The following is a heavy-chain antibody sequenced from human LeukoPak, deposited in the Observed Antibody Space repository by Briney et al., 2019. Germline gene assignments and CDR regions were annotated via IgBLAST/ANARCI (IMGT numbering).Heavy chain of an antibody. D-gene: IGHD6-13*01. Sequence: GRSLRLSCAASGFSFSNYGMHWVRQAPGKGLEWVAVVWYDGSRKFYADSAKGRFTISRDNSQNTVSLQMNSLRAEDTAVYWCARDIRSSWYDYWGLGTLVTVSS. J-gene: IGHJ4*02. CDR2: VWYDGSRK. V-gene: IGHV3-33*01. CDR1: GFSFSNYG. CDR3: ARDIRSSWYDY.